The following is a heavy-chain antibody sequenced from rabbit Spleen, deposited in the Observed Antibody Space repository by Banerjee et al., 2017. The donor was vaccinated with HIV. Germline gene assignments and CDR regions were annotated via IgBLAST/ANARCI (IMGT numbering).Heavy chain of an antibody. V-gene: IGHV1S40*01. CDR2: IDSYSVNT. Sequence: QSLEESGGDLVKPGASLTLTCTASGFSFSIRYYMCWVRQAPGKGLEWIGCIDSYSVNTDYASWVKGRFTFSKTSSTTVTLQMTSLTAADTATYFCARSGGSPYYFNLWGQGTLVTVS. CDR1: GFSFSIRYY. CDR3: ARSGGSPYYFNL. D-gene: IGHD8-1*01. J-gene: IGHJ4*01.